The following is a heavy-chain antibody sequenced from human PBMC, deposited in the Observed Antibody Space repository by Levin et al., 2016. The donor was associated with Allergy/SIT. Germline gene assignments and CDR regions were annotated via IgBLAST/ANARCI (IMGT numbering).Heavy chain of an antibody. CDR3: AQTMVQGVIMYYYYGMDV. J-gene: IGHJ6*02. V-gene: IGHV1-69*04. Sequence: SVKVSCKASGGTFSSYAISWVRQAPGQGLEWMGRIIPILGIANYAQKFQGRVTITADKSTSTAYMELSSLRSEDTAVYYCAQTMVQGVIMYYYYGMDVWGQGTTVTVSS. CDR1: GGTFSSYA. D-gene: IGHD3-10*01. CDR2: IIPILGIA.